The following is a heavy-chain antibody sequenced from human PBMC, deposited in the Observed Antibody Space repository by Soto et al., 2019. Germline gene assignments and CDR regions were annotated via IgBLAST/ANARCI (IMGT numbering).Heavy chain of an antibody. CDR2: VSYDGNNK. CDR1: GFSFSHYA. J-gene: IGHJ4*02. Sequence: ESGGGVVQPGMSLRLSCATSGFSFSHYAMHWVRQAPGKGLEWVAVVSYDGNNKDYADSVRGRFTISRDYSKTTVFLQMNSLRAEDTAVYYCARDPTVGDYYFDYWGQGTLVTVSS. D-gene: IGHD4-17*01. CDR3: ARDPTVGDYYFDY. V-gene: IGHV3-30-3*01.